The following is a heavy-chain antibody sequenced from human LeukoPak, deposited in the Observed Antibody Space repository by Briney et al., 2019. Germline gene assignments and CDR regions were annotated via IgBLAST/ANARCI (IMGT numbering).Heavy chain of an antibody. Sequence: NTSETLSLTCTVSGYSISNGYYWGWIRQPPGKGLEWIGSIYYSGSTYYNPSLKSRVTISVDTSKNQFSLKLSSVTAADTAVYYCARTYYDYVWGSYDYWGQGTLVTVSS. CDR2: IYYSGST. V-gene: IGHV4-38-2*02. J-gene: IGHJ4*02. D-gene: IGHD3-16*01. CDR1: GYSISNGYY. CDR3: ARTYYDYVWGSYDY.